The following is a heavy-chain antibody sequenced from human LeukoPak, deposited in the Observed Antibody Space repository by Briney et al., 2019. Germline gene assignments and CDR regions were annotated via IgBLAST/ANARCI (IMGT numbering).Heavy chain of an antibody. CDR2: ITGSGGST. Sequence: PGGPLRLSCEASGFSFNNYAMTWVRQAPGRGLEWVSCITGSGGSTYYSVKGRFTISRDNSKNTLFLQMSNLRAEDTAVYYCAKAGEYCPDGSCYSENYYFDYWGQGTLVTVSS. J-gene: IGHJ4*02. V-gene: IGHV3-23*01. CDR1: GFSFNNYA. D-gene: IGHD2-15*01. CDR3: AKAGEYCPDGSCYSENYYFDY.